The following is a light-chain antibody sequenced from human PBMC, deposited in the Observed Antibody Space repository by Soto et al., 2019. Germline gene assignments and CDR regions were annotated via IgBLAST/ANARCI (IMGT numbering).Light chain of an antibody. CDR1: QGISSN. J-gene: IGKJ1*01. CDR2: GAS. V-gene: IGKV1-9*01. Sequence: IQLTQSPSSLSASVGDRVTITCRASQGISSNLAWYLQKPGRAPKLLIFGASTLQSGVPSRFSGSGSGTDFTLTISSLQPEDFATYFCQQLNSYPPWTFGQGTKVEIK. CDR3: QQLNSYPPWT.